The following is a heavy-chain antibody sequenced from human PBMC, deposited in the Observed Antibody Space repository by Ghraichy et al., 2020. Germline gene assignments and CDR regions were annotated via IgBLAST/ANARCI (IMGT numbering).Heavy chain of an antibody. J-gene: IGHJ4*02. CDR1: GFTFSSYW. Sequence: LSLTCAASGFTFSSYWMHWVRQAPGKGLVWVSRINSDGSSTSYADSVKGRFTISRDNAKNTLYLQMNSLRAEDTAVYYCARDLDQYSSGWYYWGQGTLVTVSS. CDR2: INSDGSST. V-gene: IGHV3-74*01. CDR3: ARDLDQYSSGWYY. D-gene: IGHD6-19*01.